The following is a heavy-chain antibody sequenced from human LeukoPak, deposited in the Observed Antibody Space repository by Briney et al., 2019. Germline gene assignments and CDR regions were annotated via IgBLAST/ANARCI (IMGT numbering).Heavy chain of an antibody. CDR3: ARDGGFGGPGGDNWFDS. J-gene: IGHJ5*01. Sequence: HPGGSLRLPCAASGFPVCVKYMSWVRHGQGKGVDWVSFFYSDGDINYADSVKGRFTISRDNSKNTLYLQMNSLRPEDTAVYYCARDGGFGGPGGDNWFDSWGQGALVTVSS. D-gene: IGHD3-16*01. CDR2: FYSDGDI. V-gene: IGHV3-66*02. CDR1: GFPVCVKY.